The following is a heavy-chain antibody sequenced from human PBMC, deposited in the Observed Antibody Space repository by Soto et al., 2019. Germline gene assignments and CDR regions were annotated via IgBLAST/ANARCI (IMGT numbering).Heavy chain of an antibody. CDR3: ATSTWYAFDI. D-gene: IGHD6-13*01. CDR2: ISGSSDFL. CDR1: GFTFSNSI. J-gene: IGHJ3*02. Sequence: GGSLRLSCAASGFTFSNSIINWVRQAPGQGLEWVSSISGSSDFLHYADSVKGRFTISRDTATNSLYLQMNSLRAEDTAVYYCATSTWYAFDIWGQGTMVTVSS. V-gene: IGHV3-21*01.